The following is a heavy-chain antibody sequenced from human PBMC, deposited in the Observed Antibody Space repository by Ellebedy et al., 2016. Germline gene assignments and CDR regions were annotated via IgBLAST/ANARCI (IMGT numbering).Heavy chain of an antibody. CDR1: GGSISSYY. CDR2: IYDSGST. D-gene: IGHD3-22*01. V-gene: IGHV4-59*01. Sequence: SETLPLTCTVSGGSISSYYWSWIRQPPGKGLEWIGYIYDSGSTNYNPSLKSRVTILVDTSKNQFSLKLSSVTAADTAVYYCARAKYYYDRSGYYYPRLDYWGQGTLVTVSS. J-gene: IGHJ4*02. CDR3: ARAKYYYDRSGYYYPRLDY.